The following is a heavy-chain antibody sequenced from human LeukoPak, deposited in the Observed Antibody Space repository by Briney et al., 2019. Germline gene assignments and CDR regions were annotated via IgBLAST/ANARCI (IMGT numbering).Heavy chain of an antibody. CDR2: IYWDDDK. D-gene: IGHD2-21*02. CDR1: GFSLSTSGVG. CDR3: AHLAYCGGDCYTDLYYFDY. Sequence: SGPTLVKPTQTLTLTCTFSGFSLSTSGVGVGWIRQPPGKALEWLALIYWDDDKRYSPSLKSSLTITKDTSKNQVVLTMTNMDPVDTATYYCAHLAYCGGDCYTDLYYFDYWGQGTLVTVSS. V-gene: IGHV2-5*02. J-gene: IGHJ4*02.